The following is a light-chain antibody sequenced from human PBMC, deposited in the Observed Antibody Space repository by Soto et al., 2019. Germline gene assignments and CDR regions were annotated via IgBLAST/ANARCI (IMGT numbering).Light chain of an antibody. Sequence: SPGQSVTISCTGTSSDIGGYTYVSWYQQHPGKAPKVIIYDVSERPSGVPDRFSGSKSGNTASLTISGLQPEDEADYYCCSFAGPQSFEVFGEGTKVTVL. J-gene: IGLJ1*01. CDR1: SSDIGGYTY. CDR3: CSFAGPQSFEV. V-gene: IGLV2-11*03. CDR2: DVS.